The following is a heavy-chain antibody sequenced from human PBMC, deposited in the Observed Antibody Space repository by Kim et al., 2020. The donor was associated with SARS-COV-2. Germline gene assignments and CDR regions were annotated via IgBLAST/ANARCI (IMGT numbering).Heavy chain of an antibody. CDR2: ISAYNGNT. V-gene: IGHV1-18*04. CDR3: ARDVFRGYSGYDSDYYGMDV. CDR1: GYTFTSYG. J-gene: IGHJ6*02. D-gene: IGHD5-12*01. Sequence: ASVKVSCKASGYTFTSYGISWVRQAPGQGLEWMGWISAYNGNTNYAQKLQGRVTMTTDTSTSTAYMELRSLRSDDTAVYYCARDVFRGYSGYDSDYYGMDVWGQGTTVTVSS.